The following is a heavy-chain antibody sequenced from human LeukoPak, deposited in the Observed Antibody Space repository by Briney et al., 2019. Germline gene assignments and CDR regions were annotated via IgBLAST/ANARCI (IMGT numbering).Heavy chain of an antibody. D-gene: IGHD3-3*01. Sequence: GGSLRLSCAASGFIFNVFSMNWVRQAPGKGLEWVSFITSTNSAMYYADSVKGRFTISRDNAKNSLFLQMNSLRAEDTAVYYCVRSFLSHSIYHFDLWGQGILVTVSS. CDR3: VRSFLSHSIYHFDL. CDR2: ITSTNSAM. J-gene: IGHJ4*02. V-gene: IGHV3-48*01. CDR1: GFIFNVFS.